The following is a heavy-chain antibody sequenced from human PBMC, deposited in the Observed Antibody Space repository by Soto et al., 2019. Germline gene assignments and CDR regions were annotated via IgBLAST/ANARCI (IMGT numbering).Heavy chain of an antibody. CDR2: IRSKANSYAT. CDR1: GFTFSGSA. D-gene: IGHD7-27*01. V-gene: IGHV3-73*01. J-gene: IGHJ6*03. CDR3: ARVNRLGISDHNYYYMDV. Sequence: GGSLRLSCAASGFTFSGSAMHWVRQASGKGLEWVGRIRSKANSYATAYAASVKGRFTISRDDSKNTAYLQMDSLKTEDTAVYYCARVNRLGISDHNYYYMDVWGEGTTVNGSS.